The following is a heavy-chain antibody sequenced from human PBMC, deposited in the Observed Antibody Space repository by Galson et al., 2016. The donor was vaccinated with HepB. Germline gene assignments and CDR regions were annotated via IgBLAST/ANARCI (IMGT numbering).Heavy chain of an antibody. V-gene: IGHV1-69*13. CDR2: IIPIFGKT. CDR1: GDTFNNFA. CDR3: ARGTTNWGHFDF. D-gene: IGHD7-27*01. J-gene: IGHJ4*02. Sequence: SVKVSCKASGDTFNNFALNWVRQAPGHGLEWLGGIIPIFGKTNYAQKFQGRVTITADQSTRTVYMEMSSLRSDDTALYYCARGTTNWGHFDFWGPGTPVTVSS.